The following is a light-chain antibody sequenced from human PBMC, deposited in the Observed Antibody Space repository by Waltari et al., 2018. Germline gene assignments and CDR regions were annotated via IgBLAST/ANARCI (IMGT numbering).Light chain of an antibody. J-gene: IGKJ2*01. CDR2: GAS. CDR1: QSVSSSY. Sequence: EIVLTQSPGTLSLSPGERATLSCRASQSVSSSYLAWYQQKPGQAPRLLIYGASSRATGIPDRFSGSGSGTDFTLTISRLEPEDVAGYYCQQYYSTPYTFGQGTKLEIK. CDR3: QQYYSTPYT. V-gene: IGKV3-20*01.